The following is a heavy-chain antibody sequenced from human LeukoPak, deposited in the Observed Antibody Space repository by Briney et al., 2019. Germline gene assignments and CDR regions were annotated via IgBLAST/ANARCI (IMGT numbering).Heavy chain of an antibody. CDR3: ARTTTYYDFWSGYYEAPYYFDY. J-gene: IGHJ4*02. D-gene: IGHD3-3*01. Sequence: GGSLRLSCAASGFTFDDYAMHWVRQAPGKGLEWVSGISWNSGSIGYADSVKGRFTISRENAKNSLYLQMNSLRAEDTAVYYCARTTTYYDFWSGYYEAPYYFDYWGQGTLVTVSS. V-gene: IGHV3-9*01. CDR2: ISWNSGSI. CDR1: GFTFDDYA.